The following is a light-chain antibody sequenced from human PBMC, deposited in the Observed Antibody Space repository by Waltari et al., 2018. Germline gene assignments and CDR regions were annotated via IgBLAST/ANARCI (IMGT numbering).Light chain of an antibody. CDR3: TSFTSRSTLV. Sequence: QSALTQPVSVSESPGQSITISCTGTSSDVGAYNFVSWYQQHPGKAPKLMIYEVSNRPSGVSSRFPASKSGNTASLTIPGLQAEDEADYYCTSFTSRSTLVFGGGTKLTVL. CDR1: SSDVGAYNF. J-gene: IGLJ3*02. CDR2: EVS. V-gene: IGLV2-14*01.